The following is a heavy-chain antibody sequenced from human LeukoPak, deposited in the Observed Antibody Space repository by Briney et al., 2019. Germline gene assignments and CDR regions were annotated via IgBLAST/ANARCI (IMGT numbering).Heavy chain of an antibody. CDR1: GYSISSGYY. V-gene: IGHV4-38-2*01. CDR3: ARRAVLLWLGENLYYFDY. D-gene: IGHD3-10*01. CDR2: IYHSGST. Sequence: PSETLSLTCAVSGYSISSGYYWGWIRQPPGKGLEWIGSIYHSGSTYYNPSLKSRVTISVDTSKNQFSLKLSSVTAADTAVYYCARRAVLLWLGENLYYFDYWGQGTLVTVSS. J-gene: IGHJ4*02.